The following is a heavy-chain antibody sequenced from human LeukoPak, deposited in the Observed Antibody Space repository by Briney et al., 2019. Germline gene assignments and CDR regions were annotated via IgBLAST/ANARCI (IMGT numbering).Heavy chain of an antibody. CDR1: GYTFTNYY. V-gene: IGHV1-2*02. Sequence: ASVKVSCKASGYTFTNYYIHWVRQAPGQGLEWMGWINPNTGGTNYAQKFQGRVTMTRETSISTAYMELSRLGYDETAVYYCARGSNRDYWGQGSMVSVSS. D-gene: IGHD2-8*01. CDR3: ARGSNRDY. CDR2: INPNTGGT. J-gene: IGHJ4*02.